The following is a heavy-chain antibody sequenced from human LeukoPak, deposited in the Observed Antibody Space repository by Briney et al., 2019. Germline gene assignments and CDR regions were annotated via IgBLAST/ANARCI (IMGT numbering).Heavy chain of an antibody. CDR1: GYTFIDYY. D-gene: IGHD3-9*01. V-gene: IGHV1-2*02. Sequence: GASVKVSCKTSGYTFIDYYIHWIRQAPGQGLEWMGWITPNSGNTNYAQKFQGRVTMTRDTSISTASLELRSLTSDDTAVYFCARLEGTGYRGGWLDPWGQGSLVTVSS. J-gene: IGHJ5*02. CDR2: ITPNSGNT. CDR3: ARLEGTGYRGGWLDP.